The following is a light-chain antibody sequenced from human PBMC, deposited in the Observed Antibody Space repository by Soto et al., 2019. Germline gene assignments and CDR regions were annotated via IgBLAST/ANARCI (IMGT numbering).Light chain of an antibody. Sequence: QSVLTQPPSVSGAPGQRVTISCTGSSSNIGAGYDVHWYQQLPGTAPKLLIYGNSNRPSGVPDRFSGSKSGTSASLAITGLRVEDGADFYSQSYDSTLSGFYVFGTGTKVTVL. CDR2: GNS. CDR1: SSNIGAGYD. J-gene: IGLJ1*01. CDR3: QSYDSTLSGFYV. V-gene: IGLV1-40*01.